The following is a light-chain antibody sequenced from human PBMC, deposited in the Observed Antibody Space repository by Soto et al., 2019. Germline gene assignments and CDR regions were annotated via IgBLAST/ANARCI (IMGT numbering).Light chain of an antibody. Sequence: DIQMTQSPSTLSASVGDRVTITCRASQSINNWFAWYQQKPGKAPDLLIYDVSRLESGVPSRFSGSGSGTEFTLTISSLQPEDSATYYCEQYDIYSPYTFGQGTSLEI. V-gene: IGKV1-5*01. CDR2: DVS. CDR3: EQYDIYSPYT. J-gene: IGKJ2*01. CDR1: QSINNW.